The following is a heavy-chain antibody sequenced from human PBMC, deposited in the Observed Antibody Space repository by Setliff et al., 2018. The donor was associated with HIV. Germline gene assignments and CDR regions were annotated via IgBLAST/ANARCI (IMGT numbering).Heavy chain of an antibody. CDR2: IYYSGST. D-gene: IGHD3-10*01. CDR3: AISYYYGSGIPGYYFDY. J-gene: IGHJ4*02. Sequence: LTCNVSGGSISSSSYYWGWIRQPPGKGLEWIGSIYYSGSTYYNPPLKSRVTISADTSKNQFSLKLSSVTAADTAVYYCAISYYYGSGIPGYYFDYWGQGTLVTVSS. CDR1: GGSISSSSYY. V-gene: IGHV4-39*01.